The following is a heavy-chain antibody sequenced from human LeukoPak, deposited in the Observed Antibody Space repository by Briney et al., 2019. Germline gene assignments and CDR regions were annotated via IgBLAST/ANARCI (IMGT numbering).Heavy chain of an antibody. CDR1: GFTFGDYA. CDR3: TRDFTVTMVRLYGMDV. V-gene: IGHV3-49*04. CDR2: IRSKAYGGTT. D-gene: IGHD3-10*01. Sequence: GGSLRLSCTASGFTFGDYAMSWVRQAPGKGLEWVGFIRSKAYGGTTEYAASVKGRFTISRDDSKSIAYLQMNSLKTEDTAVYYCTRDFTVTMVRLYGMDVWGKGTAVTVSS. J-gene: IGHJ6*04.